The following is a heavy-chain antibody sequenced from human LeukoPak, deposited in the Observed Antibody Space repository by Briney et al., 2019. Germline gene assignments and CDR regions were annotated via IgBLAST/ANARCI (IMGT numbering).Heavy chain of an antibody. CDR3: ARLGAPAAPIVAQRTYYYYYYYMDV. J-gene: IGHJ6*03. CDR1: GGSFSGYY. D-gene: IGHD2-2*01. CDR2: INHSGST. V-gene: IGHV4-34*01. Sequence: SETLSLTCAVYGGSFSGYYWSWIRQPPGKGLEWIGEINHSGSTNYNPSLKSRVTISVDTSKNQFSLKLSSVTAADTAVYYCARLGAPAAPIVAQRTYYYYYYYMDVWGKGTTVTVSS.